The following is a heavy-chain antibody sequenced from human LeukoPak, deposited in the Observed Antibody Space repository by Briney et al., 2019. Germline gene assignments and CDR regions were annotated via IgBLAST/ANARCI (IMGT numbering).Heavy chain of an antibody. CDR3: ARDRKPSWEQPPEEPDACDF. Sequence: GASVKVSCKPSGYSFISYGINWVRQAPGQGPEWMGWIGTYSGRTKYAQKLQGRVTLTTDTSTTTVFMDLRSLTSDDTAVYYCARDRKPSWEQPPEEPDACDFWGQGTMVTVSS. CDR2: IGTYSGRT. J-gene: IGHJ3*01. CDR1: GYSFISYG. D-gene: IGHD1-26*01. V-gene: IGHV1-18*01.